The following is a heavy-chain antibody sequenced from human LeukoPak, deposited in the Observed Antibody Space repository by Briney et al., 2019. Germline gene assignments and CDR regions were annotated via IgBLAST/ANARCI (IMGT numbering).Heavy chain of an antibody. CDR1: GFTFSSYS. V-gene: IGHV3-48*01. Sequence: GGSLRLSCAASGFTFSSYSMNWVRQAPGKGLEWVSYISSSSSTIYYADSVKGRFTISRDNAKNSLYLQMNGLRAEDTAVYYCARDDFWSGYPPRYWGQGTLVTVSS. CDR2: ISSSSSTI. D-gene: IGHD3-3*01. J-gene: IGHJ4*02. CDR3: ARDDFWSGYPPRY.